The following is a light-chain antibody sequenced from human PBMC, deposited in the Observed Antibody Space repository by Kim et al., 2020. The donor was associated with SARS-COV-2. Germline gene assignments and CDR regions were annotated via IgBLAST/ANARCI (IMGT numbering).Light chain of an antibody. Sequence: PGERATLSCRTSQSVSNNYLAWYQQKPGQAPRLLIYGTSSRATGIPDRFSGSGSGTDFTLTISRLEPEDFAVFYCQQYDTSPWTFGQGTKV. CDR3: QQYDTSPWT. CDR1: QSVSNNY. V-gene: IGKV3-20*01. CDR2: GTS. J-gene: IGKJ1*01.